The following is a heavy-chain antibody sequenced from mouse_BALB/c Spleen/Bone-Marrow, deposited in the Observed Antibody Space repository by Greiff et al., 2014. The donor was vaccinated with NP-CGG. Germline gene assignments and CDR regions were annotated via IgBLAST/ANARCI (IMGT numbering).Heavy chain of an antibody. V-gene: IGHV5-9-3*01. CDR2: ISSGGSYT. Sequence: EVNVVESGGGLVKPGGSLKLSCAASGFTSSSYAMSWVRQTPEKRLEWVATISSGGSYTYYPDSVKGRFTISRDNAKNTLYLQMSSLRSEDTAMYYCARQGYHRYDGRGFDYWGQGTTLTVSS. J-gene: IGHJ2*01. CDR3: ARQGYHRYDGRGFDY. D-gene: IGHD2-14*01. CDR1: GFTSSSYA.